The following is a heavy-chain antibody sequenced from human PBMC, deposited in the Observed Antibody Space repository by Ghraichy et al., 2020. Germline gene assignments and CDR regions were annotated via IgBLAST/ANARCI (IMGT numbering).Heavy chain of an antibody. Sequence: SETLSLTCTVSGGSISSGGYYWSWIRQHPGKGLEWIGYIYYSGSTYYNPSLKSRVTISVDTSKNQFSLKLSSVTAADTAVYYCARGAVAAAGTGEPDYWGQGTLVTVSS. CDR3: ARGAVAAAGTGEPDY. CDR1: GGSISSGGYY. V-gene: IGHV4-31*03. J-gene: IGHJ4*02. CDR2: IYYSGST. D-gene: IGHD6-13*01.